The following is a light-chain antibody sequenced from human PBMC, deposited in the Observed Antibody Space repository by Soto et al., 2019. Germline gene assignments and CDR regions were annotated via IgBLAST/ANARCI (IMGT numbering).Light chain of an antibody. CDR2: GAS. CDR1: QSVSRS. Sequence: EIVMTQSPATLSVSPGERVTLSCRASQSVSRSLAWYQQKPGQAPRLLIYGASTRATGIPARFSGSGSGTEFTLTISGLQSEDFAVYYCHQYNNWPPFTFGPGTKVDIK. J-gene: IGKJ3*01. CDR3: HQYNNWPPFT. V-gene: IGKV3-15*01.